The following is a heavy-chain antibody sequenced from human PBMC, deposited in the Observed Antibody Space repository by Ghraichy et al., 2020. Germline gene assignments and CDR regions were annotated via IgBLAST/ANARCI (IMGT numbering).Heavy chain of an antibody. CDR3: AREPFTGGNSPKDY. J-gene: IGHJ4*02. V-gene: IGHV1-18*01. CDR2: ISAYTGNT. CDR1: GYNFSNNG. Sequence: ASVKVSCKASGYNFSNNGTSWVRQAPGQGLERMGRISAYTGNTNYAQAFQGRVTLTTDTSTTTAYMELRSLTSDDTAVYYCAREPFTGGNSPKDYWGRGTLFTFSS. D-gene: IGHD2-8*02.